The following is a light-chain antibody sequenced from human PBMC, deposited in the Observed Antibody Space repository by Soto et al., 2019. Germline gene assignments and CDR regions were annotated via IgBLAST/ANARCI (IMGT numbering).Light chain of an antibody. J-gene: IGKJ1*01. V-gene: IGKV1-27*01. CDR3: QKCNKAPWT. CDR2: DAS. Sequence: DIQMTQSPPSLSASVGDRVTITCRASRDIDDYLAWYQHLAGEPPNLLIYDASSLQPGVPSRFSGSGSRTYFTLTINTLQPEDVATYYCQKCNKAPWTFGQGTKV. CDR1: RDIDDY.